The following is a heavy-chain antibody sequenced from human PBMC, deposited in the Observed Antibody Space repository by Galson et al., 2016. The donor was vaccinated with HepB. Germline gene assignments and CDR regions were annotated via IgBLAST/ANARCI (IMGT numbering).Heavy chain of an antibody. Sequence: SVKVSCKASGYTFTGSYMHWVRLAPGQGLEWMGWINPSSGETNYAQKFQGRFTMTRDTSISTTYMELSSLRSDDTAVYYCARGSYSRPCPLGYWGQGTPVTVSS. CDR2: INPSSGET. J-gene: IGHJ4*02. CDR1: GYTFTGSY. D-gene: IGHD6-13*01. CDR3: ARGSYSRPCPLGY. V-gene: IGHV1-2*02.